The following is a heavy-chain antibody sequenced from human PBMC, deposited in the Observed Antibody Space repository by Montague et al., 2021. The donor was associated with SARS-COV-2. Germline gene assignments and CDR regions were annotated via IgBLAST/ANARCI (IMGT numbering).Heavy chain of an antibody. CDR1: GGSINSYY. CDR2: IYYSGTT. D-gene: IGHD3-3*01. J-gene: IGHJ3*02. V-gene: IGHV4-59*01. CDR3: ARDQAAKISFKGAFDI. Sequence: SETRSLTCTVSGGSINSYYWNWIRETPGKGLEWIGYIYYSGTTNYNPSLKSRVTISLDTPKNQFSLNLNSVTAADTAIYYCARDQAAKISFKGAFDIWGQGRMVTVSS.